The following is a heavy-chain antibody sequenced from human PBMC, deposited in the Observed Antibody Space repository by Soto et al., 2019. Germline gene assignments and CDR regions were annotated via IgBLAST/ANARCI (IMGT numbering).Heavy chain of an antibody. V-gene: IGHV3-23*01. CDR3: AKVRFRETTHRGMDV. CDR2: ISGSGGST. Sequence: GGSLRLSCAASGFTFSSYAMSWVRQAPGKGLEWVSAISGSGGSTYYADSVKGRFTISRDNSKNTLYLQMNSLRAEDTAVYYCAKVRFRETTHRGMDVWGQGTTVTVSS. J-gene: IGHJ6*02. D-gene: IGHD3-10*01. CDR1: GFTFSSYA.